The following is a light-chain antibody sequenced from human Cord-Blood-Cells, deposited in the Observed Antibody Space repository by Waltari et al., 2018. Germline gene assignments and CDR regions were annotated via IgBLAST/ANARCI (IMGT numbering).Light chain of an antibody. J-gene: IGLJ3*02. CDR3: QTAGDGTGV. CDR2: VTSDGSH. Sequence: LVMLPNPSATASPAASLTLHSTLSSGHSGKGTARSQQQSEKGPWYLMKVTSDGSHSKGDEIPDRFSGSSSGTERYLTISSLQSEDEADYYGQTAGDGTGVFGGGTKLTVL. V-gene: IGLV4-69*01. CDR1: SGHSGKG.